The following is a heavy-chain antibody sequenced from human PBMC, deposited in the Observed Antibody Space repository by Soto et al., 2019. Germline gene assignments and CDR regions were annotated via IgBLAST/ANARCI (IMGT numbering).Heavy chain of an antibody. CDR2: IIPIYASP. CDR1: GGTFSSNA. J-gene: IGHJ4*02. D-gene: IGHD3-9*01. CDR3: AVTVTGSRSPLAH. Sequence: QVQLVQSGAEVKKPGSSVKVSCKASGGTFSSNAISWVRQAPGQGLEWMGGIIPIYASPKYAQNFQGRVTVTAAKATSTAYLELSRLKFADSAIYYCAVTVTGSRSPLAHWGRGTLVIVSS. V-gene: IGHV1-69*06.